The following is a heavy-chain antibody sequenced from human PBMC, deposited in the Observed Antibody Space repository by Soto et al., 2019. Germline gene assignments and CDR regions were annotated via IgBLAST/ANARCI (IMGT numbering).Heavy chain of an antibody. Sequence: PGGSLRLSCAASGFTFSSYGMHWVRQAPGKGLEWVAVISYDGSNKYYADSVKGRFTISRDNSKNTLYLQMNSLRAEDTAVYYCAKDRGDRVHLVIWFGDNYYYGMDVWGQGTTVTVSS. D-gene: IGHD3-10*01. CDR1: GFTFSSYG. V-gene: IGHV3-30*18. CDR3: AKDRGDRVHLVIWFGDNYYYGMDV. CDR2: ISYDGSNK. J-gene: IGHJ6*02.